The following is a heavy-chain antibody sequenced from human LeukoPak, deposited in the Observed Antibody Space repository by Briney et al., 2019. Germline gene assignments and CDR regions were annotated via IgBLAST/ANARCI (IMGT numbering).Heavy chain of an antibody. CDR2: INYGGTT. CDR3: ARSYYDYVWGSYRRPGEYFQH. J-gene: IGHJ1*01. D-gene: IGHD3-16*02. V-gene: IGHV4-39*07. CDR1: GVSISSSTYY. Sequence: SETLSLTCTVSGVSISSSTYYWGWIRQPPGKGLDWIGSINYGGTTYYNPSLKSRVTISVDTSKNQFSLKLSSVTAADTAVYYCARSYYDYVWGSYRRPGEYFQHWGQGTLVTVSS.